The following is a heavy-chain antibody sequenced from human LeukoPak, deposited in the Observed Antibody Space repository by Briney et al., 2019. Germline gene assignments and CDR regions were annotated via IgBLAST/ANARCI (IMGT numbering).Heavy chain of an antibody. CDR1: GCTVSSNS. V-gene: IGHV3-7*01. D-gene: IGHD2-2*01. J-gene: IGHJ4*02. Sequence: GGSLRLSCTVSGCTVSSNSMSWVRQAPGKGLEWVANIKQDGSEKYNVDSMKGRFTISRDNAKNSLYLQMNSLRAEDTAVYYCARDLRKYHDYWGQGTLVTVSS. CDR2: IKQDGSEK. CDR3: ARDLRKYHDY.